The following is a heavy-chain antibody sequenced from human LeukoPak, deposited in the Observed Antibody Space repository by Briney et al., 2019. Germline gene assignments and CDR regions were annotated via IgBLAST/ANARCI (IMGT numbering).Heavy chain of an antibody. CDR2: ISRSSSEI. CDR3: ARAGFSFSDYSGSFFDY. V-gene: IGHV3-48*01. D-gene: IGHD3-10*01. J-gene: IGHJ4*02. Sequence: GGSLRLSCAASGFTLSSHRMNWVRQAPGKGLEWVSDISRSSSEIHYADSVTGRFTISRDNAKNSVYLQMNSLRVEDTAVYYCARAGFSFSDYSGSFFDYWGQGTLVTVSS. CDR1: GFTLSSHR.